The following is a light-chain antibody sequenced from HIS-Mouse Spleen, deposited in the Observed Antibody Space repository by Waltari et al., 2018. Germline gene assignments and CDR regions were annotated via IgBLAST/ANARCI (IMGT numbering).Light chain of an antibody. V-gene: IGKV3-11*01. Sequence: EIVLTQSPANLSLSPGERATLSCRASQSVSSYLAWYQQKPRQAPRLLIYDASNRATGIPARFSGSGSGTDFTLTISSLEPEDFAVYYCQQRSNWPPYTFGQGTKLEIK. CDR3: QQRSNWPPYT. CDR2: DAS. CDR1: QSVSSY. J-gene: IGKJ2*01.